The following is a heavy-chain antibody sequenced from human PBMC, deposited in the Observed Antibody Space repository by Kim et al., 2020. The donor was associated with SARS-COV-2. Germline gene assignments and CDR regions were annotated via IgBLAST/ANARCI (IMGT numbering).Heavy chain of an antibody. Sequence: SETLSLTCTVSGGSISSYYWSWIRQPPGKGLEWIGYIYYSGSTNYNPSLKSRVTISVDTSKNQFSLKLSSVTAADTAVYYCARDRRGAYNFGFDYWGQGT. CDR1: GGSISSYY. V-gene: IGHV4-59*13. J-gene: IGHJ4*02. D-gene: IGHD3-10*01. CDR2: IYYSGST. CDR3: ARDRRGAYNFGFDY.